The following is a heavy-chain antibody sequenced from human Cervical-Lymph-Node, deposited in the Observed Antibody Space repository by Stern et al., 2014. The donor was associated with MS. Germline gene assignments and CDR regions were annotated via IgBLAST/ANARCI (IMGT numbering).Heavy chain of an antibody. CDR1: GFTFSDHY. V-gene: IGHV3-11*01. Sequence: VQLVESGGGLVKPGGSLRLSCVASGFTFSDHYMRWIRQAPGKGLEWVSYISGSGSSVNYADSVKGRFTISRDNAKDSLYLQMNSLRAEDTAVYYCSREPRLTDYWGQGTLVSVSS. J-gene: IGHJ4*02. CDR3: SREPRLTDY. CDR2: ISGSGSSV. D-gene: IGHD2-21*01.